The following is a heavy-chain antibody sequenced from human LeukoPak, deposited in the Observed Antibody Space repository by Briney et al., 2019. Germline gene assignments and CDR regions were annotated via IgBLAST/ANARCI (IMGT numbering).Heavy chain of an antibody. CDR1: GGSFSGYY. J-gene: IGHJ5*02. V-gene: IGHV4-34*01. Sequence: SETLSLTCAVYGGSFSGYYWSWIRQPPGKGLEWIGEINHSGSTNYNPSLKSRVTISVDTSKNQFSLKLSSVTAADTAVYYCAREDRERRPYYYDSSGVRENWFDPWGQGTLVTVSS. D-gene: IGHD3-22*01. CDR3: AREDRERRPYYYDSSGVRENWFDP. CDR2: INHSGST.